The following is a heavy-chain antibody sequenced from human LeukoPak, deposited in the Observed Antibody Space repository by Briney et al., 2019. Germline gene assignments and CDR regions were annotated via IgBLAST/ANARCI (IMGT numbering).Heavy chain of an antibody. CDR3: ARDVGADYYFDY. CDR2: INPSGSIT. J-gene: IGHJ4*02. D-gene: IGHD1-26*01. Sequence: ASVKVSCKASGYTFTSYYMHWVRQAPGQGLEWMGVINPSGSITSYAQKFQGRVTMTRDTSISTAYMELSRLRSDDTAVYYCARDVGADYYFDYWGQGTLVTVSS. CDR1: GYTFTSYY. V-gene: IGHV1-46*01.